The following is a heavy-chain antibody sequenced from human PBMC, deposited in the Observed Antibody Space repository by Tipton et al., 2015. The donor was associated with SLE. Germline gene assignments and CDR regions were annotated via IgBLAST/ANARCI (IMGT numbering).Heavy chain of an antibody. CDR3: ARDSDYDFWRGHLDAFDM. V-gene: IGHV3-9*01. CDR1: GFTFDEYA. J-gene: IGHJ3*02. Sequence: SLRLSCAASGFTFDEYAMYWVRQAPGKGLEWVSGISWNSRSIGYVDSVKGRFTISRDSLKNTVYLQMNSLRAEDTAMYFCARDSDYDFWRGHLDAFDMWGQGTMVTVSS. CDR2: ISWNSRSI. D-gene: IGHD3-3*01.